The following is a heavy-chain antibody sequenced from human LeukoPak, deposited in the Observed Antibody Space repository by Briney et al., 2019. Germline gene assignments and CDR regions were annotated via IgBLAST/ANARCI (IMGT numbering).Heavy chain of an antibody. CDR1: GFTFSNYA. CDR3: ARDRGSGLDY. Sequence: PGGSLRLSCAASGFTFSNYAMHWVRQAPGKGLEWVALISYDETNKYYADSVKGRFTISRDNSKNTLYLQMNSLRAEDTAVYYCARDRGSGLDYWGQGTLVTVSS. J-gene: IGHJ4*02. V-gene: IGHV3-30*14. CDR2: ISYDETNK. D-gene: IGHD3-10*01.